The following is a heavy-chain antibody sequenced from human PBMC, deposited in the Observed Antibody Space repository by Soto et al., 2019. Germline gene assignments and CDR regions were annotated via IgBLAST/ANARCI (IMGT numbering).Heavy chain of an antibody. Sequence: ASVKVSCKAPRDTFTSYYINWVRQAPGQGLEWMGVINPHGGSTAYAQKFKGRVTLTRDTSASTVYMEVSSLTSEDTAMYYCARSSGGNFGIIIEGTNWFAPWGLGTLVTVSS. J-gene: IGHJ5*02. CDR1: RDTFTSYY. CDR3: ARSSGGNFGIIIEGTNWFAP. D-gene: IGHD1-26*01. V-gene: IGHV1-46*01. CDR2: INPHGGST.